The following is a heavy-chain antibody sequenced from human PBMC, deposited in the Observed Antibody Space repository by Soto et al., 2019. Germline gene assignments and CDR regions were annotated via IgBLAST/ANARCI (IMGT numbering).Heavy chain of an antibody. Sequence: GGSLRLSCAASGFTFSSYGMHWVRQAPGKGLEWVAVIWYDGSNKYYADSVKGRFTISRDNSKNTLYLQMNSLRAEDTAVYYCARDSRLLEWLHFDYWGQGTLVTVSS. J-gene: IGHJ4*02. CDR2: IWYDGSNK. V-gene: IGHV3-33*01. D-gene: IGHD3-3*01. CDR1: GFTFSSYG. CDR3: ARDSRLLEWLHFDY.